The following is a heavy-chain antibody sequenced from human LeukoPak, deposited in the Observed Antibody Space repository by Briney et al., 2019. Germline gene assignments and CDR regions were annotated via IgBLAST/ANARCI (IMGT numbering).Heavy chain of an antibody. CDR3: AKGLYGGNPGAFDY. V-gene: IGHV3-30*02. Sequence: PGGSLRLSCAASGFTFSGSAVHWVRQAPGKGLEWVAFIRDDGSKTYYAESVKGRFTISRDNSKNTVYLQMNSLRAEDTAVYYCAKGLYGGNPGAFDYWGQGTLVTVSS. CDR1: GFTFSGSA. D-gene: IGHD4-23*01. CDR2: IRDDGSKT. J-gene: IGHJ4*02.